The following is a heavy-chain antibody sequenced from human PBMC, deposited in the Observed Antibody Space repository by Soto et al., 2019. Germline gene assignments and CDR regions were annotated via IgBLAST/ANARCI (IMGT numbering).Heavy chain of an antibody. CDR1: GFTVSSNY. CDR2: ISSSGSTI. V-gene: IGHV3-48*01. J-gene: IGHJ4*02. Sequence: GGSLRLSCAASGFTVSSNYMSWVRQAPGKGLEWVSYISSSGSTIYYADSVKGRFTISRDNPKKTLYLQMNSLRAEDTAVYYCAREDFSTGSKFDFWGQGTPVTVSS. D-gene: IGHD3-3*01. CDR3: AREDFSTGSKFDF.